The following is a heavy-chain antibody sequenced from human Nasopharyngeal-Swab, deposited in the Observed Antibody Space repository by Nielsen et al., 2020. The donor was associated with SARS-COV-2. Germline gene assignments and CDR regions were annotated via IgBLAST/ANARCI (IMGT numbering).Heavy chain of an antibody. J-gene: IGHJ3*02. Sequence: GESLKISCAASAFTFSSFGMHWVRQAPGKGLEWVAFISYDGSIQYYADSVKDRFTISRDNSKNTLYLQMNSLRPEDTAVYYCARGAVAGPNAFDIWGQGTMVIVSS. V-gene: IGHV3-30*03. CDR2: ISYDGSIQ. CDR1: AFTFSSFG. D-gene: IGHD6-19*01. CDR3: ARGAVAGPNAFDI.